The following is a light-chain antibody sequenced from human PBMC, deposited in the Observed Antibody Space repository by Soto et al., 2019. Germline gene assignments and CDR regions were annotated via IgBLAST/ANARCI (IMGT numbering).Light chain of an antibody. V-gene: IGKV3D-15*01. CDR1: ETVRSN. Sequence: EIVMTQSRTTPSVSPGERATLSCRASETVRSNLAWYQQKPGQAPSLLIYAASTRATGIPARFIGNGSETEFTLTISRLKSEDFAVYYCQKYNNWWTFGQGTKVDI. J-gene: IGKJ1*01. CDR2: AAS. CDR3: QKYNNWWT.